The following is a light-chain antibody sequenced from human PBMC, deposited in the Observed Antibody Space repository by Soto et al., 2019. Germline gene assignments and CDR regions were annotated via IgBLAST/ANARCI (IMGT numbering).Light chain of an antibody. V-gene: IGKV3-20*01. CDR2: DSS. J-gene: IGKJ4*02. CDR1: QSVSSNY. CDR3: QQYDISPWT. Sequence: EIVMTQSPGTLSLSPVETATLYCISSQSVSSNYVAWYQQKPGQPPRLLIYDSSTRATGFPDRFSGSGSGTDFTLTIIRLEPEDFAVYYCQQYDISPWTFGGGTKVDIK.